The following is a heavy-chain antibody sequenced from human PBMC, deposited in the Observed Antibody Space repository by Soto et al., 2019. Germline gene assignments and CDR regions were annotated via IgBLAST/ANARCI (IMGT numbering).Heavy chain of an antibody. Sequence: SVKVSCKASGGTFSTSPFTWVRQAPGQGLEWMGRTIPILDVADYAQDFQGRVTITADKSTSTAYMELTSLTSKDTAVYYCARDSPIGSTYSGYDAIDSWGQGTLVTVSS. D-gene: IGHD5-12*01. CDR2: TIPILDVA. J-gene: IGHJ4*02. CDR3: ARDSPIGSTYSGYDAIDS. V-gene: IGHV1-69*04. CDR1: GGTFSTSP.